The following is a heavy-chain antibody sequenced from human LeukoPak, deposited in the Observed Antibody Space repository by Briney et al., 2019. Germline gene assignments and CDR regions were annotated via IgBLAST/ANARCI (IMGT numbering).Heavy chain of an antibody. CDR1: GFIFSSYG. J-gene: IGHJ4*02. D-gene: IGHD2-8*01. CDR3: ARDYGTNSGIDY. CDR2: IWHDGSKK. Sequence: PGGSLRLSCAASGFIFSSYGMHWVRQAPGKGLEWVAVIWHDGSKKYYADSVKGRFSISRDNSKNTLYLQMNSLRAEDTPMFYCARDYGTNSGIDYWGQGTLVTVSS. V-gene: IGHV3-33*01.